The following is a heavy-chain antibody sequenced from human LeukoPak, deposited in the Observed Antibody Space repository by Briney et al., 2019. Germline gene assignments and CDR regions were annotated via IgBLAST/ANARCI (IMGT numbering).Heavy chain of an antibody. D-gene: IGHD2-21*01. CDR1: GGSFSGYY. V-gene: IGHV4-34*01. Sequence: SETLSLTCAVYGGSFSGYYWSWIRQPPGEGLEWIGEINHSGSTNYNPSLKSRVTISVDTSKNQFSLKLSSVTAADTAVYYCARSPRGRSVGLLGGAVDYWGQGTLVTVSS. J-gene: IGHJ4*02. CDR2: INHSGST. CDR3: ARSPRGRSVGLLGGAVDY.